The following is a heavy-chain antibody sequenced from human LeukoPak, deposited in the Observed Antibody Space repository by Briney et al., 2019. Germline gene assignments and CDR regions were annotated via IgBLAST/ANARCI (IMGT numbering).Heavy chain of an antibody. J-gene: IGHJ4*02. CDR2: INHSGST. V-gene: IGHV4-34*01. D-gene: IGHD3-10*01. Sequence: SETLSLTCAVCGGSFSGYYWSWIRQPPGKGLEWIGEINHSGSTNYNPSLKSRVTISVDTSKNQFSLKLSSVTAADTAVYYCARGLTMVRGVTDYWGQGTLVTVSS. CDR3: ARGLTMVRGVTDY. CDR1: GGSFSGYY.